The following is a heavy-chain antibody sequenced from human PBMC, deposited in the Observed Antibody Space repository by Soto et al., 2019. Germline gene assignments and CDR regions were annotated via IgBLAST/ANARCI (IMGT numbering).Heavy chain of an antibody. V-gene: IGHV1-8*01. CDR3: ARGRIM. CDR2: LNPVGGGA. Sequence: QVQLVQSGAEVKKPGASVKVSCKASGYTFTSSEINWFRQAPGQGLEWIGWLNPVGGGAGYAQMLQGRLTLTRNISISTAYLYLTSLKSEDTAVYYCARGRIMGAQGTLVIVSS. CDR1: GYTFTSSE. J-gene: IGHJ1*01. D-gene: IGHD3-16*01.